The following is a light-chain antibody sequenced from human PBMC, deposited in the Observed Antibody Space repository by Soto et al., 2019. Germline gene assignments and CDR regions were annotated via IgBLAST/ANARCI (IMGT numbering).Light chain of an antibody. CDR2: GAS. CDR3: QQYNNWPRT. J-gene: IGKJ1*01. Sequence: EIVMTQSPATLSVSPGESATLSCRASQSVSSNLAWYQQKPGQPPRLLIYGASTRATAFPARFSGSGSGTEFTLTISSLQSEDFAVYYCQQYNNWPRTFGQGTKVDIK. CDR1: QSVSSN. V-gene: IGKV3-15*01.